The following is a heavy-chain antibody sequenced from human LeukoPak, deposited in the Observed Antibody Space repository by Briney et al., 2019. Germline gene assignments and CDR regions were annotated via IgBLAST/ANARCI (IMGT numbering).Heavy chain of an antibody. J-gene: IGHJ3*02. CDR3: AKALGSYYSAFDI. D-gene: IGHD1-26*01. CDR2: IGSSSSII. V-gene: IGHV3-48*01. Sequence: GGSLRLSCAASGFTFSSYSMNWVRQAPGKGLEWVSYIGSSSSIIYYADSVKGRFTISRDNSKNTLYLQINSLRAEDTAVYYCAKALGSYYSAFDIWGQGTMVTVSS. CDR1: GFTFSSYS.